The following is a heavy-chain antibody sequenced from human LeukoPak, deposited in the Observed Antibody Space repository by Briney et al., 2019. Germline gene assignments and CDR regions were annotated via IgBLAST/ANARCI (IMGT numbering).Heavy chain of an antibody. Sequence: SQTLSLTCTVSGGSISSGDYYWSWIRQPPGKGLEWIGYIYYSGSTYYNPSLKSRVTISVDTSKNQFSLKLSSVTAADSAVYYCARGPRYYYDSRGDYWGQGTLVTVSS. V-gene: IGHV4-30-4*08. CDR1: GGSISSGDYY. J-gene: IGHJ4*02. CDR2: IYYSGST. D-gene: IGHD3-22*01. CDR3: ARGPRYYYDSRGDY.